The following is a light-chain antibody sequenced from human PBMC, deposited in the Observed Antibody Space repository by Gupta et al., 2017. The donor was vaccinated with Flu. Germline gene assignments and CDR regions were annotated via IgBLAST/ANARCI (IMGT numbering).Light chain of an antibody. Sequence: EIVMTQSPATLSVSPGERATLSCRASQSVSSNLAWYQQKPGQAPRLLIYGASTRATGITARFSGSGSGTEFTLTISSRQSEDFAVYYCQQYNNGPPLFTFGPGTKVDIK. J-gene: IGKJ3*01. CDR1: QSVSSN. CDR3: QQYNNGPPLFT. V-gene: IGKV3-15*01. CDR2: GAS.